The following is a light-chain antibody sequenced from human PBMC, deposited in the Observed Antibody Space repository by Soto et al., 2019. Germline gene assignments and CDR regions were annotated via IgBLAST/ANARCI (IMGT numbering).Light chain of an antibody. Sequence: QTVVTQEPSLTVSPGGTVALTCGSTTGPVTSGHYPYWFQQKPGQAPMTLIYDATNRHSWTPARFSGSLLGDKAALTLSGAQPEDEADYYCMVSYSGGVVFGGGTKLTVL. CDR1: TGPVTSGHY. CDR3: MVSYSGGVV. CDR2: DAT. J-gene: IGLJ2*01. V-gene: IGLV7-46*01.